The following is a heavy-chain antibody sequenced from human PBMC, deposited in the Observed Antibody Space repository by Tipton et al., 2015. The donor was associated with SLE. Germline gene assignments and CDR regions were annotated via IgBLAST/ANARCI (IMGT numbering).Heavy chain of an antibody. V-gene: IGHV4-59*01. J-gene: IGHJ5*02. D-gene: IGHD3-3*01. CDR3: ARGSPFMEWERNWFDP. CDR1: GGSIRSYY. CDR2: IYSSGST. Sequence: TLSLTCTVSGGSIRSYYWSWIRQPPGKGLEWIGYIYSSGSTNYNPSLKTRVTISVDTSKNQFSLKVNSVTAADTAVYYCARGSPFMEWERNWFDPWGQGTLVTVSS.